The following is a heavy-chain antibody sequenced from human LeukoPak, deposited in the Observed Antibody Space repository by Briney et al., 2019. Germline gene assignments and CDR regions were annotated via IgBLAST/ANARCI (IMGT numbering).Heavy chain of an antibody. J-gene: IGHJ4*02. CDR1: GFTFSSYE. CDR3: ARGYYDFWSGSTDY. Sequence: GGSLRLSCAASGFTFSSYEMNWVRQAPGKGLEWVSYISSSGSTIHYADSVKGRFTISRDNAKNSLYLQMNSLRAEDTAVYYCARGYYDFWSGSTDYWGQGTLVTVSS. D-gene: IGHD3-3*01. V-gene: IGHV3-48*03. CDR2: ISSSGSTI.